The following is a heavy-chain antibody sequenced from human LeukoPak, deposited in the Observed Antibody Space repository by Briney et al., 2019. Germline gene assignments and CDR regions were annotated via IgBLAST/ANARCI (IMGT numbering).Heavy chain of an antibody. CDR2: IISSGSTI. CDR1: GFIFSIYE. CDR3: ARESSRGSSFDY. D-gene: IGHD2-15*01. J-gene: IGHJ4*02. V-gene: IGHV3-48*03. Sequence: GGSLRLSCAASGFIFSIYEMNWVRQAPGKGRECVGYIISSGSTIYYADSVKGLFPISRDNAKNSLYLQMNSLRAEDTAVYYCARESSRGSSFDYWGQGTLVTVSS.